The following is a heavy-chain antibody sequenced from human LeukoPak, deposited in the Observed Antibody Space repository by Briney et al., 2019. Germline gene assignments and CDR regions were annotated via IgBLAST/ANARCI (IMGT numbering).Heavy chain of an antibody. CDR1: GYSFTGYS. CDR2: INPNSGGT. J-gene: IGHJ4*02. CDR3: AKEGYSLEI. D-gene: IGHD4-11*01. V-gene: IGHV1-2*02. Sequence: ASVKVSCKASGYSFTGYSMHWVRQAPGQGLEWLGWINPNSGGTNYAQKFQGRVTMTRDTSINTAYMELSRLTSDDTAVYYCAKEGYSLEIWGQGTLVIVSS.